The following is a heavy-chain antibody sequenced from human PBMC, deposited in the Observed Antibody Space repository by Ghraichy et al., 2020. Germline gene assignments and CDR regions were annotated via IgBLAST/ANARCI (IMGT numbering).Heavy chain of an antibody. D-gene: IGHD3-16*02. J-gene: IGHJ4*02. CDR1: GFTFSSYW. CDR2: IKQDGSEK. V-gene: IGHV3-7*01. CDR3: ARVYAPVYDYIWGSYRSDVSFDY. Sequence: GESLNISCAASGFTFSSYWMSWVRQAPGKGLEWVANIKQDGSEKYYVDSVKGRFTISRDNAKNSLYLQMNSLRAEDTAVYYCARVYAPVYDYIWGSYRSDVSFDYWGQGTLVTVSS.